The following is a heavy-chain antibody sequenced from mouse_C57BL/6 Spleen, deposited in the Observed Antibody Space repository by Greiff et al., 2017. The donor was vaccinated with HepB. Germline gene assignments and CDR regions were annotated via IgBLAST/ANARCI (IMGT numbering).Heavy chain of an antibody. Sequence: QVHVKQSGAELVKPGASVKLSCKASGYTFTEYTIHWVKQRSGQGLEWIGWFYPGSGSIKYNEKFKDKATLTADKSSSTVYMELSRLTSEDSAVYFCARHEVPITTVVPWYFDVWGTGTTVTVSS. V-gene: IGHV1-62-2*01. CDR2: FYPGSGSI. D-gene: IGHD1-1*01. J-gene: IGHJ1*03. CDR3: ARHEVPITTVVPWYFDV. CDR1: GYTFTEYT.